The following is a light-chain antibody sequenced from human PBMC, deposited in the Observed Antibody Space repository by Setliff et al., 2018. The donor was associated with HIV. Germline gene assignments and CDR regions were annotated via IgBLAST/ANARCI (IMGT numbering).Light chain of an antibody. Sequence: QTVVTQEPEFSVSPGGTVTLTCGLTSGSVSTSNYPSWYQQTPGQAPRTLIYSTNIRSSGVPDRFSGSIVGNKAALTIAWAQADDESDYFCLLYLSSGIYVFGTGTKVTVL. V-gene: IGLV8-61*01. J-gene: IGLJ1*01. CDR3: LLYLSSGIYV. CDR1: SGSVSTSNY. CDR2: STN.